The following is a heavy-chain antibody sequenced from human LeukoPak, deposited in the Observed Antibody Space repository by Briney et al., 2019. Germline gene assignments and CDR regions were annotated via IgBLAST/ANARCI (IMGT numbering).Heavy chain of an antibody. Sequence: PSETLSLTCAVYGGSFSAYYWSWIRQSPGKGLEWIAEINHRGDTNYNPSVKSRVSISVDTSKIQFSLKVTSPTAADTAVYYCARGPTISETGYFDYWGQGTLVTVSS. D-gene: IGHD1-1*01. J-gene: IGHJ4*03. CDR2: INHRGDT. V-gene: IGHV4-34*01. CDR1: GGSFSAYY. CDR3: ARGPTISETGYFDY.